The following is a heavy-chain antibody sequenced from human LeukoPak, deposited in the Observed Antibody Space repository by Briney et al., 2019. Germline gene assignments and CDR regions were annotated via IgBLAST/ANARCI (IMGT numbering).Heavy chain of an antibody. D-gene: IGHD3-10*01. V-gene: IGHV4-34*01. Sequence: QPSETLSLTCAVYGGSFSGYYWSWIRQPPGKGLEWIGEINHSGSTNYNPSLKSRVTISVDTSKNQFSLKLSSVTAADTAVYYCARTPLAMVRGVIGYWGQGTLVTVSS. CDR3: ARTPLAMVRGVIGY. J-gene: IGHJ4*02. CDR1: GGSFSGYY. CDR2: INHSGST.